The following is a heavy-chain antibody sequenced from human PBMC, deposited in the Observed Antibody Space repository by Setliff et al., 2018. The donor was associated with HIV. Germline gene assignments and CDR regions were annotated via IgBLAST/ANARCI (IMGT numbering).Heavy chain of an antibody. Sequence: SETLSLTCTVSGGSISGHFWNWIRQTPDKGLEWIGRVDDSGQDDHNPYRTRRLTISVDTSNNQFALSLTSVTAADTATYYCARGITPTTLQGYYYMGVWSKGTTVTVSS. CDR2: VDDSGQD. J-gene: IGHJ6*03. CDR3: ARGITPTTLQGYYYMGV. V-gene: IGHV4-59*11. D-gene: IGHD1-1*01. CDR1: GGSISGHF.